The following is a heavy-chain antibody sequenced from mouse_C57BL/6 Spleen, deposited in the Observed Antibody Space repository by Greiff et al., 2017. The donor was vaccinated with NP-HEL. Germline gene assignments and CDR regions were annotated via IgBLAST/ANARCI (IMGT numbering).Heavy chain of an antibody. CDR2: IHPHSGST. CDR3: AREDYYGNSLFAC. D-gene: IGHD1-1*01. Sequence: QVQLKQPGAELVKPGASVTLSCTASGYTFTSYWMHWVKQRPGQGLVWIGMIHPHSGSTNYNEKFKSKATLTVDKSSSSAYMQLISLTSEDATCYYCAREDYYGNSLFACWGQGTLVTVSA. V-gene: IGHV1-64*01. J-gene: IGHJ3*01. CDR1: GYTFTSYW.